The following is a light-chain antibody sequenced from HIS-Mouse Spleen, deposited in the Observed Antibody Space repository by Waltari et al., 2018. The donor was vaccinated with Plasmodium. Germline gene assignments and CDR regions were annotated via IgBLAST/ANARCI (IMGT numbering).Light chain of an antibody. CDR1: SSDVGSYNL. J-gene: IGLJ2*01. CDR2: EGS. Sequence: QSALTQPASVSGSPGQSITISCTGTSSDVGSYNLVSRYQQHPGKAPKLMSYEGSKRPAGVSNRVSGSKSGNTASLTICGLQAEDEADYDCCSYAGSRMVFGGGTKLTVL. V-gene: IGLV2-23*01. CDR3: CSYAGSRMV.